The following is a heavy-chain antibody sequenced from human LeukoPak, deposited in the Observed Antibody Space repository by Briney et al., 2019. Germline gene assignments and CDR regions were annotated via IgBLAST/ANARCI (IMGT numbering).Heavy chain of an antibody. V-gene: IGHV4-38-2*01. Sequence: SGTLSLTCAVSGYSLSSGYYLVLIRQPPGKGLEWIGSIYHSGSTYYNPSLKSRVTISVDTSKNQFSLKLSSVTAADTAVYYCARGGAATGNFDYWGQGTLVTVSS. J-gene: IGHJ4*02. CDR2: IYHSGST. CDR3: ARGGAATGNFDY. CDR1: GYSLSSGYY. D-gene: IGHD2-15*01.